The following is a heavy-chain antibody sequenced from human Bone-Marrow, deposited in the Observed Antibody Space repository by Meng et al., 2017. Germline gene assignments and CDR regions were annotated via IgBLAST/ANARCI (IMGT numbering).Heavy chain of an antibody. J-gene: IGHJ4*02. CDR2: IWYDGSNK. CDR3: AKAPYYYDSSGYYYLYYFDY. D-gene: IGHD3-22*01. V-gene: IGHV3-33*06. Sequence: GESLKISCAASGFTFSSYGMHWVRQAPGKGLEWVAVIWYDGSNKYYADSVKGRFTISRDNSKNTLYLQMNSLRAEDTAVYYCAKAPYYYDSSGYYYLYYFDYWGQGTLVTVSS. CDR1: GFTFSSYG.